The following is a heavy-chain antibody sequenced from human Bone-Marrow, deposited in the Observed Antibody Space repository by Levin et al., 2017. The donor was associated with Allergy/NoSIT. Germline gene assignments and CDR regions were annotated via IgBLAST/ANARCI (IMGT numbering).Heavy chain of an antibody. CDR2: INPNSGGT. Sequence: ASVKVSCKASGYTFTGYYMHWVRQAPGQGLEWMGRINPNSGGTNYAQKFQGRVTMTRDTSISTAYMELSRLRSDDTAVYYCARVDILTGFWFDPWGQGTLVTVSS. CDR3: ARVDILTGFWFDP. D-gene: IGHD3-9*01. CDR1: GYTFTGYY. J-gene: IGHJ5*02. V-gene: IGHV1-2*06.